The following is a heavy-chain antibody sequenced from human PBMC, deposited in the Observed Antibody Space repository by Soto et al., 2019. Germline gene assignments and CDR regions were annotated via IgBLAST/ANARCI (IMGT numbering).Heavy chain of an antibody. CDR1: GYSFTSYW. J-gene: IGHJ6*02. Sequence: GESLKISCKGSGYSFTSYWISWVRQMPGKGLEWMGIIYPGDSDTRYSPSFQGHVTISADKSISTAYLQWSSLKASDTAMYYCARRITIFGVVTAAPYYYYGMDVWGQGTTVTVSS. CDR2: IYPGDSDT. V-gene: IGHV5-51*01. D-gene: IGHD3-3*01. CDR3: ARRITIFGVVTAAPYYYYGMDV.